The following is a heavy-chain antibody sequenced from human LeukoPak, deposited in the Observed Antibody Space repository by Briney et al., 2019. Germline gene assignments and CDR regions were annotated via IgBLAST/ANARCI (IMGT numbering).Heavy chain of an antibody. Sequence: GGSLTLSCPASGCSIGPYAMYWVLPGPGRGLEWVHDIKADGSGTFYADSVRGRFTTSRDNSKNSRYPQRHSLKSEDTALYYCATWAFYHNLDVWGQGTTDIVSS. CDR3: ATWAFYHNLDV. CDR1: GCSIGPYA. D-gene: IGHD2/OR15-2a*01. V-gene: IGHV3-43*02. CDR2: IKADGSGT. J-gene: IGHJ6*02.